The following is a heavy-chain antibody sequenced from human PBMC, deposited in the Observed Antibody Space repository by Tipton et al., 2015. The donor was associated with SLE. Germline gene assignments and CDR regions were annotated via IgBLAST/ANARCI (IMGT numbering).Heavy chain of an antibody. Sequence: LRLSCTVSGGSISSYYWSWIRQPPGKGLEWIGYIYYSGSTNYNPSLKSRVTISVDTSKNQFSLKLSSVTAADTAVYYCAREISGSTDYWGQGTLVTVSS. CDR1: GGSISSYY. D-gene: IGHD3-10*01. CDR3: AREISGSTDY. J-gene: IGHJ4*02. V-gene: IGHV4-59*01. CDR2: IYYSGST.